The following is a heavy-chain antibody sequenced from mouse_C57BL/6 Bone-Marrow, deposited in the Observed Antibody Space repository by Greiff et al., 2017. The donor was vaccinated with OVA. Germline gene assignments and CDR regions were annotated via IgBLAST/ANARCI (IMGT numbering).Heavy chain of an antibody. V-gene: IGHV1-81*01. CDR1: GYTFTSYG. CDR3: ARRGWGAWFAY. Sequence: QVQLQQSGAELARPGASVKLSCKASGYTFTSYGISWVKQRTGQGLEWIGEFYPRSGNTYYNEKFKGKATLTADKSSSTAYMELRSLTSEDSAVYFCARRGWGAWFAYWGQGTLVTVSA. D-gene: IGHD2-3*01. CDR2: FYPRSGNT. J-gene: IGHJ3*01.